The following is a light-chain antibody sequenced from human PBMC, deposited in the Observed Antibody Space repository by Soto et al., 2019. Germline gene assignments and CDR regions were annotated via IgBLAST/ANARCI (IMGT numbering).Light chain of an antibody. CDR2: EVT. V-gene: IGLV2-14*01. CDR1: SSDVGGYNL. Sequence: QSALTQPASVSGSPGQSITISCTGTSSDVGGYNLVSWYQQHPGKAPKLMIYEVTNRPSGVSKRFSGSKSGNTASLTISGLQAEDEADYYCTSYTSSTTLVFGGGTKLTVL. CDR3: TSYTSSTTLV. J-gene: IGLJ2*01.